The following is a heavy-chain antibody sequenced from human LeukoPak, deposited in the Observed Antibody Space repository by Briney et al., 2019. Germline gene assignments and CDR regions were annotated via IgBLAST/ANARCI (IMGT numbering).Heavy chain of an antibody. Sequence: GGSLRLSCAASGFNFRTHWMHWVRQAPGKGLVWVSRINGGGTSTAYADFVKGRFAISRDNAMDTMYLQMNSLRAEDTAVYYCARDRLFGNLPDYWGQGTLVTVSS. D-gene: IGHD1-7*01. V-gene: IGHV3-74*01. CDR2: INGGGTST. CDR3: ARDRLFGNLPDY. CDR1: GFNFRTHW. J-gene: IGHJ4*02.